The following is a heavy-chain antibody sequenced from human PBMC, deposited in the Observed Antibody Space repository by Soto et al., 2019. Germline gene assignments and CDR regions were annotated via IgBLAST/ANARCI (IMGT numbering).Heavy chain of an antibody. CDR1: GFTFSNYG. Sequence: QVQLVESGGGVVQPGRSLRLSCAASGFTFSNYGMHWVRQAPDRGLEWVAAMWYDESRTFYAESVKGRFTISRDDSRKILFLETETLRVDVTGVYYRVRDDSLGDSSAPWGQGTLVTVSS. V-gene: IGHV3-33*01. D-gene: IGHD3-22*01. CDR3: VRDDSLGDSSAP. CDR2: MWYDESRT. J-gene: IGHJ5*02.